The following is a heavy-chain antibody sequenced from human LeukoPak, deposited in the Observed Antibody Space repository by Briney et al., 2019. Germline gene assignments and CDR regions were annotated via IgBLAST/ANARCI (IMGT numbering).Heavy chain of an antibody. CDR1: GYTFTSYG. D-gene: IGHD2-15*01. CDR2: ISAYNGNT. Sequence: ASVTVSCKASGYTFTSYGISWVRQAPGQGLEWMGWISAYNGNTNYAQKLQGRVTMTTDTSTSTAYMELRSLRSDDTAVYYCARHVVVVVAATRPHNYYGMDVWGQGTTVTVSS. CDR3: ARHVVVVVAATRPHNYYGMDV. V-gene: IGHV1-18*01. J-gene: IGHJ6*02.